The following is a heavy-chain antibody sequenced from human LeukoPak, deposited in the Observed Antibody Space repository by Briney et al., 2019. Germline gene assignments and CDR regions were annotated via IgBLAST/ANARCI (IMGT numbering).Heavy chain of an antibody. D-gene: IGHD3-16*02. J-gene: IGHJ4*02. CDR3: AAQFFYRTPKLDY. Sequence: SETLSLTCTVSGGSISSYYWSWIRQPPGKGLEWIGEINHSGSTNYNPSLKSRVTISVDTSKNQFSLKLSSVTAADTAVYYCAAQFFYRTPKLDYWGQGTLVTVSS. CDR2: INHSGST. V-gene: IGHV4-34*01. CDR1: GGSISSYY.